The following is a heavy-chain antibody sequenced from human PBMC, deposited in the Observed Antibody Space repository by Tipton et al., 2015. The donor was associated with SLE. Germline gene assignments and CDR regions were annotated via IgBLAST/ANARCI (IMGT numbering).Heavy chain of an antibody. CDR2: IYYSGST. CDR1: GGSISSHY. V-gene: IGHV4-59*11. CDR3: ARDSTGYYHFDY. Sequence: LRLSCTVSGGSISSHYWSWIRQPPGKGLEWIGYIYYSGSTNYNPSLKSRVTISVDTSRNQFSLKLSSVTAADTAVYYCARDSTGYYHFDYWGQGTLVTVSS. J-gene: IGHJ4*02. D-gene: IGHD3-22*01.